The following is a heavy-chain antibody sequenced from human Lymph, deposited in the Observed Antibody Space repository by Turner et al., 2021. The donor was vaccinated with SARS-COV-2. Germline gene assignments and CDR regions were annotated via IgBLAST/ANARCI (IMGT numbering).Heavy chain of an antibody. CDR3: GRRWEWLVHWDFDV. Sequence: QLQLQESGPVLVKPSETLSLACTVSGGSISSSSSYWGWIRQPPGKGLVWIGSYYYSGRNYYNPSMKSRVTITVDTTKNQFALKMSLVTDADTAVYYCGRRWEWLVHWDFDVWGRGTMVTVSS. V-gene: IGHV4-39*01. CDR2: YYYSGRN. CDR1: GGSISSSSSY. D-gene: IGHD6-19*01. J-gene: IGHJ2*01.